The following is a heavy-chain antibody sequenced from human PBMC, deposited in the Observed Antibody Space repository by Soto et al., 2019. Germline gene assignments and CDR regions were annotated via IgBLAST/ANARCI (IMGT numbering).Heavy chain of an antibody. CDR3: ARGQRFSDWFNP. CDR2: IYSSGST. J-gene: IGHJ5*02. V-gene: IGHV4-4*07. Sequence: PQVTLSLACTVTGRTYSGDYWTWFRQSDGGGLEWIGRIYSSGSTNYNPSLKSRVTISLDTSMNYFSLRLSSVTAADTAVYYCARGQRFSDWFNPWGQGTLVTVS. CDR1: GRTYSGDY. D-gene: IGHD3-3*01.